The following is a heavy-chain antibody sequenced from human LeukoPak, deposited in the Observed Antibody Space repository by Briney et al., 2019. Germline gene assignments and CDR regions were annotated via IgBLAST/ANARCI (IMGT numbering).Heavy chain of an antibody. Sequence: SGPTLMKPTQTLTLTCTFSGFSLSTNGVGVGWIRQPPGKALEWLALIYWDDDKRYSPSLKSRLTITKDTSKNQVVLTMTNMDPVDTATYYCAHRLGYGDYNYWGQGTLVTVSS. CDR1: GFSLSTNGVG. CDR3: AHRLGYGDYNY. V-gene: IGHV2-5*02. CDR2: IYWDDDK. D-gene: IGHD4-17*01. J-gene: IGHJ4*02.